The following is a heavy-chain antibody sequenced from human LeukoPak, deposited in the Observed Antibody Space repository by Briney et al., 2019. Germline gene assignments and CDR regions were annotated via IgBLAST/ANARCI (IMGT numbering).Heavy chain of an antibody. Sequence: SETLSLTCAVSGYSISSGYYWGWIRQPPGKGLEWIGSIYHSGSTYYNPSLKSRVTISVDTSKNQFSLKLSSVTAADTAVYYCAREGRGCSGGSCYGSAAGDYWDQGTLVTVSS. D-gene: IGHD2-15*01. CDR2: IYHSGST. CDR1: GYSISSGYY. V-gene: IGHV4-38-2*02. J-gene: IGHJ4*02. CDR3: AREGRGCSGGSCYGSAAGDY.